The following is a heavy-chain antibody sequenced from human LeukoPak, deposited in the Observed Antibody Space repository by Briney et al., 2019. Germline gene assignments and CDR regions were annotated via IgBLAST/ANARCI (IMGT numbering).Heavy chain of an antibody. J-gene: IGHJ5*02. CDR3: ARSGGYVVVPAYNWFDP. CDR1: GGTFSSYA. D-gene: IGHD2-2*01. CDR2: IIPIFGTA. Sequence: GASVKVSCKASGGTFSSYAISWVRQAPGQGLEWMGGIIPIFGTANYAQKFQGRVTITTDESTSTAYMELSSLRSEDTAVYYCARSGGYVVVPAYNWFDPWGQGTLVTVPS. V-gene: IGHV1-69*05.